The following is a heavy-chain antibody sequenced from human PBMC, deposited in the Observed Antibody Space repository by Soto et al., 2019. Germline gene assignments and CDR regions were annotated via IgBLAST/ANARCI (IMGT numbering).Heavy chain of an antibody. J-gene: IGHJ4*02. CDR2: INPSGGST. Sequence: QVQLVQSGAEVKKPGASVKVSCKASGYTFINYYIHWVRQDPGQGLEWMGMINPSGGSTSYAQKFQGRVTMTRDTSTRTVYMELSSLRSEDTAVYYCARNDKSGLDYWGQGTLVTVSS. CDR3: ARNDKSGLDY. D-gene: IGHD1-1*01. CDR1: GYTFINYY. V-gene: IGHV1-46*01.